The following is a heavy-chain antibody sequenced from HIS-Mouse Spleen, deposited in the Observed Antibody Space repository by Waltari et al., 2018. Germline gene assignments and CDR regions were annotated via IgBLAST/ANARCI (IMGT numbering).Heavy chain of an antibody. V-gene: IGHV2-70*15. Sequence: QVTLRESGPALVKPTQTLTLTCTFSGFSLSPSGMCVSWIRQPPGKALEWLARIDWDDDKYYSTSLKTRLTISKDTSKNQVVLTMTNMDPVDTATYYCARIQAGKLELPFDYWGQGTLVTVSS. CDR3: ARIQAGKLELPFDY. D-gene: IGHD1-7*01. CDR1: GFSLSPSGMC. J-gene: IGHJ4*02. CDR2: IDWDDDK.